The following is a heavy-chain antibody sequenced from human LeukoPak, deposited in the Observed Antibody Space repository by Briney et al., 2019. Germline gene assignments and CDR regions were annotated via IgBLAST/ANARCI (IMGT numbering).Heavy chain of an antibody. Sequence: EASVKVSCKASGYTFTSYDINWVRQAPGQGLEWMGWINPNSGGTNYAQKFQGRVTMTRDTSISTAYMELSRLRSDDTAVYYCARDPVEMATTEFDYWGQGTLVTVSS. J-gene: IGHJ4*02. CDR1: GYTFTSYD. D-gene: IGHD5-24*01. CDR3: ARDPVEMATTEFDY. V-gene: IGHV1-2*02. CDR2: INPNSGGT.